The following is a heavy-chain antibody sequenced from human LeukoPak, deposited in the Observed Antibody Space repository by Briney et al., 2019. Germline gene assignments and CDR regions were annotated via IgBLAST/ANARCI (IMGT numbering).Heavy chain of an antibody. CDR2: ISDYNGNT. J-gene: IGHJ5*02. Sequence: ASVKVSCKASGYTFTSYGISWVRQAPGQGLEWMGWISDYNGNTNYAQRLQGRVTMTTDTSTSTAYMELRSLRSDDTAVYYCARDLYRDSLPVSWFDPWGQGTLVTVSS. V-gene: IGHV1-18*01. D-gene: IGHD4-11*01. CDR3: ARDLYRDSLPVSWFDP. CDR1: GYTFTSYG.